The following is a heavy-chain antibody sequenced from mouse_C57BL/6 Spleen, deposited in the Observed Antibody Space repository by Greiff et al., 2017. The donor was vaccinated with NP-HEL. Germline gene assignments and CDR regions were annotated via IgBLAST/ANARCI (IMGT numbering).Heavy chain of an antibody. Sequence: VQLQQSGAELVRPGASVTLSCKASGYTFTDYEMHWVKQTPVHGLEWIGAIDPETGGTAYNQKFKGKAILTADKSSSTAYMELRSLTSEDSAVYYCTRGVDSSGDFDYWGQSTTLTVSS. V-gene: IGHV1-15*01. CDR3: TRGVDSSGDFDY. J-gene: IGHJ2*01. D-gene: IGHD3-2*02. CDR1: GYTFTDYE. CDR2: IDPETGGT.